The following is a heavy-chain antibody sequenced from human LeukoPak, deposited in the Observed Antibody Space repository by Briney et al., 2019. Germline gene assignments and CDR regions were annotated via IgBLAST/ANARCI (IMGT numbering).Heavy chain of an antibody. J-gene: IGHJ6*02. V-gene: IGHV3-30*02. CDR3: AKEEDSSSWHQYYYYYYGMDV. CDR2: IWYDGGNK. Sequence: QPGGSLRLSCAASGFSFSSYAMDWVRQAPGKGLEWVALIWYDGGNKYYADSVKGRFTISRDNSKNTLYLQMNSLRAEDTAVYYCAKEEDSSSWHQYYYYYYGMDVWGQGTTVTVSS. CDR1: GFSFSSYA. D-gene: IGHD6-13*01.